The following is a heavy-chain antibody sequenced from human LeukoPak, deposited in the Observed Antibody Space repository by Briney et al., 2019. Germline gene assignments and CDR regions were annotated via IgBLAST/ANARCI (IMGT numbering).Heavy chain of an antibody. Sequence: SETLSLTCTVSGGSISSGSYYWGWIRQPPGKGLEWIGSIYYSGSTYYNPSLKSRVTISVDTSKNQFSLKLSSVTAADTAVYYCARHLQQQLVGFDYWGQGTLVTVSS. CDR3: ARHLQQQLVGFDY. CDR1: GGSISSGSYY. V-gene: IGHV4-39*01. D-gene: IGHD6-13*01. J-gene: IGHJ4*02. CDR2: IYYSGST.